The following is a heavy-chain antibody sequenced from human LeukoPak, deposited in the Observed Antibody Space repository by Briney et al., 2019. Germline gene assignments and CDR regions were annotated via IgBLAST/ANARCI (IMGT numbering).Heavy chain of an antibody. V-gene: IGHV3-66*01. CDR1: GFTVSTNH. Sequence: GGSLRLSCAASGFTVSTNHMSWVRQAPGKGLEWVSVIYGGGSTSYADSVKGRFTTSRDNSKNTLYLQMNSLRAGDTAVYYCARETSGSAGYWGQGTLVTVSS. CDR3: ARETSGSAGY. D-gene: IGHD5-12*01. CDR2: IYGGGST. J-gene: IGHJ4*02.